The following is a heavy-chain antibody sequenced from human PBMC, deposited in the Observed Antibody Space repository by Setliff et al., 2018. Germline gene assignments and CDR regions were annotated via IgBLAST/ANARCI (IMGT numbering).Heavy chain of an antibody. Sequence: GGSLRLSCAASGFTFSSYTMNWVRQAPGKGLEWVSYISSSRTKYYADSVKGRFTISRDNAKNSLYLQMNSLRAEDTAVYYCARNGDVDTGFLGYYYYYYMDVWGKGTTVTVSS. D-gene: IGHD5-18*01. V-gene: IGHV3-48*01. CDR2: ISSSRTK. J-gene: IGHJ6*03. CDR1: GFTFSSYT. CDR3: ARNGDVDTGFLGYYYYYYMDV.